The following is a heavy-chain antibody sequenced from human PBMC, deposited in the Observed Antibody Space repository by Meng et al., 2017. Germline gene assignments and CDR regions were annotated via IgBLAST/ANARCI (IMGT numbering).Heavy chain of an antibody. CDR1: GYTFTSYY. J-gene: IGHJ4*02. D-gene: IGHD3-22*01. CDR2: IIPIFGTA. CDR3: ARGYYDSSGYLGC. Sequence: SVKVSCKASGYTFTSYYMHWVRQAPGQGLEWMGGIIPIFGTANYAQKFQGRVTITTDESTGTAYMELSSLRSEDTAVYYCARGYYDSSGYLGCWGQGTLVTVSS. V-gene: IGHV1-69*05.